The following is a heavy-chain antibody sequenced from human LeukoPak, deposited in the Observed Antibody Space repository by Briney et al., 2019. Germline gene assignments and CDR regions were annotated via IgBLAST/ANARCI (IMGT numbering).Heavy chain of an antibody. V-gene: IGHV3-33*01. CDR3: ARGVFAGDLLTGYWYFDL. Sequence: GSLRLSCAASGFTFSSYGFHWVRQAPGKGLEWVALIWYDGSNKNYVDSVRGRFTISRDNSKNTVYLQMNSLRAEDTAVYYCARGVFAGDLLTGYWYFDLWGRGTLVTVSS. CDR1: GFTFSSYG. J-gene: IGHJ2*01. D-gene: IGHD1-20*01. CDR2: IWYDGSNK.